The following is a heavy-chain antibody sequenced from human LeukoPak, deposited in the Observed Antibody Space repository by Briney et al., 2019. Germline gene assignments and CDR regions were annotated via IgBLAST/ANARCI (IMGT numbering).Heavy chain of an antibody. CDR1: GYTFTSYY. CDR3: AIVGATEGDFDY. V-gene: IGHV1-46*03. D-gene: IGHD1-26*01. Sequence: ASVMVSCKASGYTFTSYYMHWVRQAPGQGLEWMGIINPSGGSTSYAQKFQGRVTMTRDTSTSTVYMELSGLRSEDTAVYYCAIVGATEGDFDYWGQGTLVTVSS. CDR2: INPSGGST. J-gene: IGHJ4*02.